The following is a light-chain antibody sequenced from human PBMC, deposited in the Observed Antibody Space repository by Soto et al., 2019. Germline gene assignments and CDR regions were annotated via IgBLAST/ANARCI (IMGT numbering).Light chain of an antibody. CDR1: QSVTGTN. V-gene: IGKV3-20*01. CDR3: QQINSYPPGT. J-gene: IGKJ5*01. Sequence: EIVLTQSPGTLSLSPGEGATLSCRASQSVTGTNLAWYQQRPRQAPRLIIYDAVRRATGIPDTFSGSGSGTDFTLTISRLEPEDFATYYCQQINSYPPGTFGQGTRLEIK. CDR2: DAV.